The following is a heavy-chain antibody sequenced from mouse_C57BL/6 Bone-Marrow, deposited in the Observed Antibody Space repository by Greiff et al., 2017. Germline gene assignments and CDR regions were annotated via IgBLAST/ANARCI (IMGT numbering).Heavy chain of an antibody. J-gene: IGHJ3*01. V-gene: IGHV1-64*01. CDR1: GYTFTSYW. D-gene: IGHD2-5*01. CDR3: ARSYYSNSGFAY. CDR2: IHPNSGST. Sequence: QVQLQQPGAELVKPGASVKLSCKASGYTFTSYWMHWVKQRPGQGLEWIGMIHPNSGSTNYNEKFKSKATLTVDKSSSTAYMQLSSLTSEDSAVYYCARSYYSNSGFAYWGQGTLVTLSA.